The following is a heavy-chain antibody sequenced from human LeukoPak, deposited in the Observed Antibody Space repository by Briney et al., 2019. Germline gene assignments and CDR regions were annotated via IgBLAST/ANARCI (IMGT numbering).Heavy chain of an antibody. Sequence: GGSLRLSCTVSGFTLSSYEMSWIRQAPGKGLEWVSSIEYSGGSAYYADSVKGRFTISRDNAKNSLYLQMNSLRAEDTAVYYCARDPYSGSYGNYYYYFMDVWGKGTTVAISS. CDR1: GFTLSSYE. CDR3: ARDPYSGSYGNYYYYFMDV. V-gene: IGHV3-21*01. J-gene: IGHJ6*03. D-gene: IGHD1-26*01. CDR2: IEYSGGSA.